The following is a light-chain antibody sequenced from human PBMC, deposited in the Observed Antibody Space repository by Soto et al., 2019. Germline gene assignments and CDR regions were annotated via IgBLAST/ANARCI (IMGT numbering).Light chain of an antibody. Sequence: EIVLTQSPGTLSLSPGERATLSCRASQSVSSSYLAWYQQKPGQAPRLLIYAASSRATGIPDRFSGSGSGTDFTLTISRLEPEDFVVYYCQQYGSSPLTFGGGTEVEI. CDR2: AAS. V-gene: IGKV3-20*01. CDR3: QQYGSSPLT. CDR1: QSVSSSY. J-gene: IGKJ4*01.